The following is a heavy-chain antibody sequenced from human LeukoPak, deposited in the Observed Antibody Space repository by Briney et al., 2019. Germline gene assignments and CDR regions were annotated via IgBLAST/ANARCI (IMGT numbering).Heavy chain of an antibody. J-gene: IGHJ6*02. Sequence: PSETLSLTCAVYGGSFSGYYWSWIRQPPGKGLEWIGEINHSGSTNYNPSLKSRVTISVDTSKNQFSLKLSSVTAADTAVYYCARGRITMVRGVIGRQYYYYGMDVWGQGTTVTVSS. CDR1: GGSFSGYY. D-gene: IGHD3-10*01. V-gene: IGHV4-34*01. CDR3: ARGRITMVRGVIGRQYYYYGMDV. CDR2: INHSGST.